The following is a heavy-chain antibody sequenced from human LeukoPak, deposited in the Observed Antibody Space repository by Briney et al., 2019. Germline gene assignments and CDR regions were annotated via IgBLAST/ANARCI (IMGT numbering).Heavy chain of an antibody. CDR1: GFTFSSYG. J-gene: IGHJ4*02. Sequence: GGSLRLSCAASGFTFSSYGMHWVRQAPGTGLEWVAFIRYDGSNKYYADSVKGRFTISRDNSKNTLCLQMNSLRAEDTAVYYCANDDSRSSIYNFDYWGQGTLVTVSS. CDR2: IRYDGSNK. V-gene: IGHV3-30*02. CDR3: ANDDSRSSIYNFDY. D-gene: IGHD6-6*01.